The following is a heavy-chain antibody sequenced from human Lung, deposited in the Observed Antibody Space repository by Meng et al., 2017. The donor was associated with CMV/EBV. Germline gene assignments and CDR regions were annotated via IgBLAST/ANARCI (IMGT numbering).Heavy chain of an antibody. CDR3: ASGTPGRSYCDY. CDR2: FVNYVDT. J-gene: IGHJ4*02. D-gene: IGHD2-15*01. CDR1: GSTFGIYG. Sequence: VHQLQSGPAVKKPGSSSRVYCKASGSTFGIYGICWVRQAPGQGLEWMGWFVNYVDTYPAPKFQGRVTMTTDTHTNTAFMELRSLTSDDTAVYYCASGTPGRSYCDYWGQGTLVTVSS. V-gene: IGHV1-18*01.